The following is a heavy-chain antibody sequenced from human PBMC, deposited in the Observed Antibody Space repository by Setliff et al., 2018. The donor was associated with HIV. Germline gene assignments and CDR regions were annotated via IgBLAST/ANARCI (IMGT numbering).Heavy chain of an antibody. CDR2: VDPEDGET. D-gene: IGHD7-27*01. Sequence: VKVSCKASGYTFTDYYMHWVQQAPGKGLEWMGRVDPEDGETIYAEKFQGRVTITADTSTDTAYMALSSLRSEDTAVYYCATDRVWAGETGYYYYYMDVWGKGTTVTVSS. V-gene: IGHV1-69-2*01. CDR3: ATDRVWAGETGYYYYYMDV. J-gene: IGHJ6*03. CDR1: GYTFTDYY.